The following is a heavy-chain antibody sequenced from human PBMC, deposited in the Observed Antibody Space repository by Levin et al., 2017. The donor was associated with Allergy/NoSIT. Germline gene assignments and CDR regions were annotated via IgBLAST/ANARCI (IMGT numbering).Heavy chain of an antibody. V-gene: IGHV3-48*03. J-gene: IGHJ3*02. Sequence: RAGGSLRLSCAASGFTFSSYEMNWVRQAPGKGLEWVSYISSSGSPIYYADSVKGRFTISRDNAKNSLYLQMNSLRAEDTAVYYCARDRGSGWDFDIWGQGTMVTVSS. CDR3: ARDRGSGWDFDI. CDR2: ISSSGSPI. CDR1: GFTFSSYE. D-gene: IGHD6-19*01.